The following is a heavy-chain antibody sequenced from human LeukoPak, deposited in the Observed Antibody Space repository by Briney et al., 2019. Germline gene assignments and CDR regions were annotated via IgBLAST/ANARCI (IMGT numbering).Heavy chain of an antibody. CDR2: ISYDGSNK. Sequence: GGSLRLSCAAAGFTLSSYGMHWVRQAPGKGLEWVAVISYDGSNKYYADSVKGRFTISRDNSKNTLYLQMNSLRADDTAVYYCAKDYSITMIVVVTFDYWGQGTLVTVYS. D-gene: IGHD3-22*01. CDR1: GFTLSSYG. V-gene: IGHV3-33*05. J-gene: IGHJ4*02. CDR3: AKDYSITMIVVVTFDY.